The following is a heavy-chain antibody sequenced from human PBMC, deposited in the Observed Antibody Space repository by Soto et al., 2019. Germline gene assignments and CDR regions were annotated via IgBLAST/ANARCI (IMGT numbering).Heavy chain of an antibody. Sequence: ASVKVSCKVSGNTLSELSMHWLRQAPGKGLEWMEGFDPEDGESIFAQKFQGRVTMTEDTSADTAYMELSSLRSDDTAVYYCARDIVVVVAAPEYYYGMEVWGQGTPLTLSS. CDR1: GNTLSELS. V-gene: IGHV1-24*01. CDR2: FDPEDGES. D-gene: IGHD2-15*01. CDR3: ARDIVVVVAAPEYYYGMEV. J-gene: IGHJ6*02.